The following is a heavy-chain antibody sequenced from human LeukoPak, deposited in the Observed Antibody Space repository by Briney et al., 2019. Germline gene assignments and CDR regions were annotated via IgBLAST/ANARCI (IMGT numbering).Heavy chain of an antibody. J-gene: IGHJ5*02. V-gene: IGHV4-30-4*08. Sequence: SETLSLTCTVSGGSISSGDYYWSWIRQPPGKGLEWIGYIYYSGSTYYNPSLKSRVTISVDTSKNQFSLKLSSVTAADTAVYYCAREKRYCRGGSCYQWFDPWGQGTLVTVSS. CDR2: IYYSGST. CDR3: AREKRYCRGGSCYQWFDP. CDR1: GGSISSGDYY. D-gene: IGHD2-15*01.